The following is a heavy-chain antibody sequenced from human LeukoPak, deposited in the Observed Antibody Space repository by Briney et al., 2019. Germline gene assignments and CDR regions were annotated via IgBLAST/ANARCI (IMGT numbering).Heavy chain of an antibody. CDR1: GGSISSGGYY. CDR3: ARDRLGSGQWLVPGWFDP. Sequence: SETLSLTCTVSGGSISSGGYYWSWIRQHPGKGLEWIGYIYYSGSTYYNPSLKSRVTISVDTSKNQFSLKLSSVTAADTAVYYCARDRLGSGQWLVPGWFDPWGQGTLVTVSS. J-gene: IGHJ5*02. V-gene: IGHV4-31*03. CDR2: IYYSGST. D-gene: IGHD6-19*01.